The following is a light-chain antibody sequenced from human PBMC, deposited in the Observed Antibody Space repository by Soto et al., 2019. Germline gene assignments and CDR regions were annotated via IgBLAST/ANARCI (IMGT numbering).Light chain of an antibody. CDR2: EVS. CDR3: RSYTSSNTVV. CDR1: SRDVGGY. V-gene: IGLV2-14*01. Sequence: QSALTQTASVSGSPGQSITISCTGTSRDVGGYVSWYRQHPGKAPKLMIYEVSNRPSGVSNRFSGSKSGNTASLTISGLQAEDEADYYCRSYTSSNTVVFGGGTKLTVL. J-gene: IGLJ2*01.